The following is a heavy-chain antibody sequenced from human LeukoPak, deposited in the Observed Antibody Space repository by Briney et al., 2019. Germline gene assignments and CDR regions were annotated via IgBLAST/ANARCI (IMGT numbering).Heavy chain of an antibody. V-gene: IGHV1-69*05. D-gene: IGHD3-22*01. CDR1: GGTFSSYA. CDR3: ARERPDYYDSSGYFGYFDY. J-gene: IGHJ4*02. Sequence: SVKVSCKASGGTFSSYAISWVRQAPGQGLEWMGRIIPIFGTANYAQKFQGRVTITTDESTSTAYMELSSLRSEDTAVYYCARERPDYYDSSGYFGYFDYLAREPWSPSPQ. CDR2: IIPIFGTA.